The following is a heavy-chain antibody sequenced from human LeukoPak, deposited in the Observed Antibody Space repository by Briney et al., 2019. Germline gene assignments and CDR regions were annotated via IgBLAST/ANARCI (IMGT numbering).Heavy chain of an antibody. J-gene: IGHJ4*02. Sequence: ASETLSLTCTVSGGSISSSTYYWGWIRQPPGKGLEWIGSFYYSGSTYYNASLKSRVTISVDTSKNQFSLKLCSVTAADTAVYYCTTTTRGWYGVGDYWGQGTLVTVSS. CDR3: TTTTRGWYGVGDY. CDR1: GGSISSSTYY. D-gene: IGHD6-19*01. V-gene: IGHV4-39*01. CDR2: FYYSGST.